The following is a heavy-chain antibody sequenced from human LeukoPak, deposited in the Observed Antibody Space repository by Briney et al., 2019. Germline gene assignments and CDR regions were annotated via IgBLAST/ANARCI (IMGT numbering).Heavy chain of an antibody. CDR3: ARERDGRFFDY. D-gene: IGHD5-24*01. CDR2: INQDGSEK. J-gene: IGHJ4*02. CDR1: GLTFRGYW. Sequence: GGSPRLSCAVSGLTFRGYWMRWVRQAPGKRREWVDNINQDGSEKYFVESVKGRFTISRDNAKNSLHLQMNTLRAEDTAVYYCARERDGRFFDYWGQGTLVTVSS. V-gene: IGHV3-7*01.